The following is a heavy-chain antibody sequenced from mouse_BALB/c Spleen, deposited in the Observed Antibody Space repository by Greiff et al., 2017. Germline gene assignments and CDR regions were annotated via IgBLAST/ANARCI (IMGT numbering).Heavy chain of an antibody. CDR3: AREITTVAY. CDR2: INPGSGGT. V-gene: IGHV1-54*03. J-gene: IGHJ3*01. D-gene: IGHD2-4*01. CDR1: GYAFTNYL. Sequence: QVQLQQSGAELVRPGTSVKVSCKASGYAFTNYLIEWVKQRPGQGLEWIGVINPGSGGTNYNEKFKGKATLTADKSSSTAYMQLSSLTSDDSAVYFGAREITTVAYWGQGTLVTVAA.